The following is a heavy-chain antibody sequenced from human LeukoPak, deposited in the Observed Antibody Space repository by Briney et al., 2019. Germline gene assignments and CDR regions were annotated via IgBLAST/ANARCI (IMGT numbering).Heavy chain of an antibody. D-gene: IGHD2-21*01. V-gene: IGHV3-23*01. Sequence: PGGSLRLSCAASGFTFSSYAMSWVRQAPGKGLEWVSTITSRSDQIWYVDSVRGRFTISRDNSKNTLYLQMNSLRAEDTAVYYCVRDRRFPDDVFDIWGQGTMVTVSS. CDR3: VRDRRFPDDVFDI. CDR2: ITSRSDQI. CDR1: GFTFSSYA. J-gene: IGHJ3*02.